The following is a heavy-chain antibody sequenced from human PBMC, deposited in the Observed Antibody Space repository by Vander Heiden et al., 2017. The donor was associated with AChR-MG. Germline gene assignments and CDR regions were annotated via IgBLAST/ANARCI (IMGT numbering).Heavy chain of an antibody. CDR2: IYYSGST. V-gene: IGHV4-39*01. J-gene: IGHJ4*02. Sequence: QLQLQESGPGLVKPSETLSLTCTVPGGSISSSSYYGGWIRQPPGKGLEWIGSIYYSGSTYYNPSLKSRVTISVDTSKNQFSLNLTSVTAADTAVYYCARHRGSSSSMRDFDYGGQGTLVTVSS. D-gene: IGHD6-6*01. CDR3: ARHRGSSSSMRDFDY. CDR1: GGSISSSSYY.